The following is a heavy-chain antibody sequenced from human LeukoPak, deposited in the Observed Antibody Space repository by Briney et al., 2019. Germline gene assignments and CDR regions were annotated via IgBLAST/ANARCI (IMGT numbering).Heavy chain of an antibody. V-gene: IGHV1-69*11. Sequence: SVKVSCKASGGTFSGYALSWVRQAPGQGLEWMGRIIPILDTANYAQKFQGRVTITADESTGTAYMKLSSLRSEDTAIYYCARDNPPYCNGGSCYSYWGQGTLVTISS. CDR3: ARDNPPYCNGGSCYSY. D-gene: IGHD2-15*01. CDR2: IIPILDTA. J-gene: IGHJ4*02. CDR1: GGTFSGYA.